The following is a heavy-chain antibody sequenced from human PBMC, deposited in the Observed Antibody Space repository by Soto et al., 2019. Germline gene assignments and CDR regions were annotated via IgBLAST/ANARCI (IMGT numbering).Heavy chain of an antibody. J-gene: IGHJ6*02. CDR2: ISYDGSNK. V-gene: IGHV3-30*18. CDR1: GFTFSSYA. Sequence: QVQLMESGGGVVQPGRSLRLSCAASGFTFSSYAMHWVRQAPGKGLEWVAVISYDGSNKYYADSVKGRFTISRDNSKNTLYLQMNSLRAEDTAVYYCAKDFFDFWSGYHYYYGMDVWGQGTTVTVSS. CDR3: AKDFFDFWSGYHYYYGMDV. D-gene: IGHD3-3*01.